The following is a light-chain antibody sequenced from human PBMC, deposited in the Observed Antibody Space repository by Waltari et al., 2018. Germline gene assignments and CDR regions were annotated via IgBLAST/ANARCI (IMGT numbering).Light chain of an antibody. J-gene: IGKJ2*01. CDR2: GAS. Sequence: DIQMTQSPSSLSASVGDRVTITCRASQRIRKYLNWYKQKPGKAPKLLIYGASSLQSGVPPRFSGSESGTEFTLTISSLQPEDFATYSCQQSYTTPYTFGQGTKLEI. V-gene: IGKV1-39*01. CDR1: QRIRKY. CDR3: QQSYTTPYT.